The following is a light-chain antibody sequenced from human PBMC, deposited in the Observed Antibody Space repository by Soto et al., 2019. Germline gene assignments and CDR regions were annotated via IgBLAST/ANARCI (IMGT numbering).Light chain of an antibody. CDR3: QHRSIWPVS. CDR1: QSVSRY. V-gene: IGKV3-11*01. J-gene: IGKJ5*01. CDR2: DAS. Sequence: ELVLTQSPATLSLSPWERASLSCRASQSVSRYLAWYQQKPGQAPRLLIFDASNRATGIPARFSGSGSGTDFTLTISSLEPEDFAVYYCQHRSIWPVSFGQGTRLENK.